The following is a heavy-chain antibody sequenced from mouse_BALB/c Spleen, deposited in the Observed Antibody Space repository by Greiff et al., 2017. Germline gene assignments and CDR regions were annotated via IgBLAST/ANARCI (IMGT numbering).Heavy chain of an antibody. CDR2: ISSGSSTI. V-gene: IGHV5-17*03. D-gene: IGHD1-1*01. CDR1: GFTFSSFG. J-gene: IGHJ2*01. Sequence: EVKLMESGGGLVKPGGSRKLSCAASGFTFSSFGMHWVRQAPEKGLEWVAYISSGSSTIYYADTVKGRFTISRDNAKNTLYLQISSLKSEDTAMYYCARHPHYYGSSYYFDYWGQGTTLTVSS. CDR3: ARHPHYYGSSYYFDY.